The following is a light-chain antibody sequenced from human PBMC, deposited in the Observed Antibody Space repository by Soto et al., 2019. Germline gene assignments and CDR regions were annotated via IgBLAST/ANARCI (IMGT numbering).Light chain of an antibody. CDR3: SSYTSISTRV. CDR2: QVN. J-gene: IGLJ3*02. Sequence: QSVLTQPASVSGSPGQSITISCTGTSSDVGSYNYVSWYQQHPGKAPKLMIYQVNNRPSGVSNRFSGSKSGNTASLTISGLQAEDEANYCSSYTSISTRVFGGGTQLTVL. CDR1: SSDVGSYNY. V-gene: IGLV2-14*01.